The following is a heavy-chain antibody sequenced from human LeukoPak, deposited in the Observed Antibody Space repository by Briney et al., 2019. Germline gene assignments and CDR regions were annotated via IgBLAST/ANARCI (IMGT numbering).Heavy chain of an antibody. J-gene: IGHJ4*02. CDR2: MNPNSGNT. Sequence: ASVKVSCKASGYTFTSYDINWVRQATGQGLEWMGWMNPNSGNTGYAQKFQGRVTMTRNTSISTAYMELSSLRSEDTAVYYCARNIAGQRRYYDILTGYKDLDYWGQGTLVTVSS. D-gene: IGHD3-9*01. V-gene: IGHV1-8*01. CDR3: ARNIAGQRRYYDILTGYKDLDY. CDR1: GYTFTSYD.